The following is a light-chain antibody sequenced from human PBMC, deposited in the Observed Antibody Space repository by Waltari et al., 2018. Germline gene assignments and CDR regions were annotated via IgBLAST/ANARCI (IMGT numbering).Light chain of an antibody. V-gene: IGLV2-23*01. CDR2: EAT. Sequence: QSALTQPASLSGSPGQSITISCAGTKNDIGTYKFVSWFQQFPGQAPKLIVSEATKRPSGVSYRFSGSKSGNTASLTISGLQAEDEADYYCCSYAGGSRVIFGGGTKLTVL. CDR3: CSYAGGSRVI. CDR1: KNDIGTYKF. J-gene: IGLJ2*01.